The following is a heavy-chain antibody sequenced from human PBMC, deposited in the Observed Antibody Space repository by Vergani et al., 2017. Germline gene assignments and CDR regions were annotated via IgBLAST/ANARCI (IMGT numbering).Heavy chain of an antibody. Sequence: VQLVESGGGVVQPGRSLRLSCAASGFTFSNSGMHWVRQAPGKGLEWVSGISLNSGSIGYADSVKGRFTISRDNAKNSLYLQMNSLRAEDTALYYCAKDMGSYGSIPYYYDMDVWGKGTTVTVSS. J-gene: IGHJ6*03. V-gene: IGHV3-9*01. D-gene: IGHD5-18*01. CDR2: ISLNSGSI. CDR1: GFTFSNSG. CDR3: AKDMGSYGSIPYYYDMDV.